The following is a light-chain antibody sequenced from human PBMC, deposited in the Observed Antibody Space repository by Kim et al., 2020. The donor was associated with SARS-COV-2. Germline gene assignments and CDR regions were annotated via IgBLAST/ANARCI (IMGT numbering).Light chain of an antibody. CDR2: SDG. J-gene: IGLJ1*01. Sequence: APGEPARFTCGGADIGYKSVHWYHQKPGQAPVLVIYSDGDRPPGIPERFSDSNSGNIATLTISRVEAGDEADYYCQVWDSATSHFVFGTGTKVTVL. V-gene: IGLV3-21*01. CDR3: QVWDSATSHFV. CDR1: DIGYKS.